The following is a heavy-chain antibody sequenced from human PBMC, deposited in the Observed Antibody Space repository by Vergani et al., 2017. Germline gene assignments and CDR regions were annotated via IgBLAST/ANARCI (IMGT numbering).Heavy chain of an antibody. Sequence: DVQLVESGGDLVQPGGSLRLSCAASGFTFSSYSMNWVRQAPGKGLEWISYISTTSDTIYYADSVRGRFTISRDNAKNSLYLEMNSLRVEDTAVYFCTTTYYDGSGYYRAYFDYWGLGVLVTVSS. D-gene: IGHD3-22*01. CDR3: TTTYYDGSGYYRAYFDY. J-gene: IGHJ4*02. CDR2: ISTTSDTI. V-gene: IGHV3-48*01. CDR1: GFTFSSYS.